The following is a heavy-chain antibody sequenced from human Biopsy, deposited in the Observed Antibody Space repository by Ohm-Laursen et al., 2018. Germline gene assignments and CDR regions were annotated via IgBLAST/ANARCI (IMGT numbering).Heavy chain of an antibody. V-gene: IGHV1-69*11. Sequence: GASVKVSCKAPTGTFNSYGIIWVRQAPGQGLEWMGRIIPILRTTAYAQTFLGRVTITADSPTSTVDMELTSLTSDDTAVYFCAREAIGYQLPCDDWGQGTLVIVSS. J-gene: IGHJ4*02. D-gene: IGHD2-2*01. CDR2: IIPILRTT. CDR3: AREAIGYQLPCDD. CDR1: TGTFNSYG.